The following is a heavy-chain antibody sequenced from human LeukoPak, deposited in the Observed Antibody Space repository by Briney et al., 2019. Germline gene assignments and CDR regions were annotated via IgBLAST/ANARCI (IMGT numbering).Heavy chain of an antibody. J-gene: IGHJ4*02. CDR3: ARHVVAVGFDY. Sequence: GGSLRLSCAASGITFSSYSMNWVRQAPGKGLEWVSSITSSSSYIYYADSVKGRFTISRDNAKNSLYLQMNSLRAEDTAVYYCARHVVAVGFDYWGQGTLVTVSP. D-gene: IGHD3-22*01. CDR1: GITFSSYS. CDR2: ITSSSSYI. V-gene: IGHV3-21*01.